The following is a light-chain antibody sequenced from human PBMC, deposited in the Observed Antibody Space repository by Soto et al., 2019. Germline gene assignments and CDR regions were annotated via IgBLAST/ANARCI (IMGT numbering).Light chain of an antibody. CDR2: GAS. J-gene: IGKJ2*01. Sequence: EIVLTQSPGTLSLSPGERATLSCRASQSVSSSYLAWYQQKPGQAPRLLIYGASSRATGIPDRFSGSGSGTDCTLTISRLELEDSAVYYCQQDGSSRYTFGQGTKLEIK. V-gene: IGKV3-20*01. CDR1: QSVSSSY. CDR3: QQDGSSRYT.